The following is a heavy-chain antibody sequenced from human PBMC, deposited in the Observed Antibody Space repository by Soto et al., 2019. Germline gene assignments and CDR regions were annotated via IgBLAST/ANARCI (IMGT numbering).Heavy chain of an antibody. V-gene: IGHV3-9*01. D-gene: IGHD3-22*01. J-gene: IGHJ6*02. CDR1: GFIFNNYA. CDR3: AKDTGDSSGYYYYYYYGMDV. CDR2: ITWNSGHI. Sequence: LRLSCTASGFIFNNYAMHWVRQAPGKGLEWVSGITWNSGHIGYADSVKGRFTISRDNAENSLYLQMNSLRPEDTALYYCAKDTGDSSGYYYYYYYGMDVPGQGTTVTVS.